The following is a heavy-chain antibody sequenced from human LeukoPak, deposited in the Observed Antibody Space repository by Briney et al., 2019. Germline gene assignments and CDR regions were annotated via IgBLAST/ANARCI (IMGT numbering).Heavy chain of an antibody. CDR3: ARVADKPDILTGYSPKDYYMDV. V-gene: IGHV1-18*01. CDR2: ISAYNGNT. CDR1: GYTFTSYG. Sequence: GASVKVSCKASGYTFTSYGISWVRQAPGQGLEWMGWISAYNGNTNYAQKLQGRVTMTTDTSTSTAYMELRSLRSDDTAVYYCARVADKPDILTGYSPKDYYMDVWGKGTTVTVSS. D-gene: IGHD3-9*01. J-gene: IGHJ6*03.